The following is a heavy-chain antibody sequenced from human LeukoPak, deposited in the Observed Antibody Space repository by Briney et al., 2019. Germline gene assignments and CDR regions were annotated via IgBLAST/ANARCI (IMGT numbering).Heavy chain of an antibody. CDR2: IPYDGSNK. CDR3: ARSNLRGYSYGYLDY. V-gene: IGHV3-30*03. J-gene: IGHJ4*02. Sequence: GESLKISCAASGFTFNTYGMHWVRQAPGKGLEWVAVIPYDGSNKQYEDSVKGRFTISRDNSKNTLYLQMNSLRVEDTAVYYCARSNLRGYSYGYLDYWGQGTLVTVSS. CDR1: GFTFNTYG. D-gene: IGHD5-18*01.